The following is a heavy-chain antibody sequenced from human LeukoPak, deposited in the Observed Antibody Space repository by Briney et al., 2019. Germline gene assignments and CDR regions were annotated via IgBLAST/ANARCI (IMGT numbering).Heavy chain of an antibody. V-gene: IGHV4-34*01. CDR1: GGSFSGYY. J-gene: IGHJ4*02. CDR3: ARHTVWFGALGY. CDR2: INHSGST. D-gene: IGHD3-10*01. Sequence: SETLSLTCAVYGGSFSGYYWSWIRQPPGKGLEWIGEINHSGSTNYNPSLKSLVTISVDTSKNQFSLKLSSVTAADTAVYYCARHTVWFGALGYWGQGTLVTVSS.